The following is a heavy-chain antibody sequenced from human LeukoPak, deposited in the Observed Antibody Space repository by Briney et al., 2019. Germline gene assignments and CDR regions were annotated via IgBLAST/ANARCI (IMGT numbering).Heavy chain of an antibody. J-gene: IGHJ4*02. CDR3: ARRTTGTALYYFDY. CDR1: AFTCSDYY. V-gene: IGHV3-11*01. CDR2: VSSSGSNI. D-gene: IGHD1-1*01. Sequence: GGSLRLSSAASAFTCSDYYMRWIRQGPGKGLEWVSYVSSSGSNIYYADLVKGRFSISRDNAKNSLYLQMNSLRAEATAVYSSARRTTGTALYYFDYWGQGTLVTVSS.